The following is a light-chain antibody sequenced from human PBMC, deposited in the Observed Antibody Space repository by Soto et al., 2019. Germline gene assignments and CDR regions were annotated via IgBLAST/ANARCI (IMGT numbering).Light chain of an antibody. CDR1: SGSIASNY. CDR2: EDN. V-gene: IGLV6-57*01. Sequence: NFMLTQPHSVSASPGQTVTISCTRSSGSIASNYVQWYQQRPGSSPTIVIYEDNQRPSGVPDRFSGSIDSSSSSASLTISGLKSEDEADYYCQSYDSDTVIFGGGTQLTVL. J-gene: IGLJ2*01. CDR3: QSYDSDTVI.